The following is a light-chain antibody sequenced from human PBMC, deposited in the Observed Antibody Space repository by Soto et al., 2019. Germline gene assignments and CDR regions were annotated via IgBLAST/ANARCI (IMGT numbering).Light chain of an antibody. Sequence: QSALTQPRSVSGSPGQSVTISCTGTSIDVGGYEFVSWYQQHPGKSPKLMIYDVSKWPSVVPDRFSGSKSANSTSLTIPMLQAEDVAEYYCSSYGGSYPGVFGSGTKLTVL. CDR3: SSYGGSYPGV. J-gene: IGLJ3*02. V-gene: IGLV2-11*01. CDR1: SIDVGGYEF. CDR2: DVS.